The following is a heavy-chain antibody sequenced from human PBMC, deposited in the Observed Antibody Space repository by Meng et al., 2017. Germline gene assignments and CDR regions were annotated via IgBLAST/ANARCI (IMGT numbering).Heavy chain of an antibody. CDR1: GFTFSSYS. Sequence: VASGGGLVRPGGALILSCVGAGFTFSSYSMNWVRQAPGKGLEWVSSISSSSRYIDYAASVKGRFIISRDNAKNSLYLQMNSLRAEDTAVYYCARESHSSGWTYWGQGTLVTVSS. CDR3: ARESHSSGWTY. CDR2: ISSSSRYI. V-gene: IGHV3-21*01. D-gene: IGHD6-19*01. J-gene: IGHJ4*02.